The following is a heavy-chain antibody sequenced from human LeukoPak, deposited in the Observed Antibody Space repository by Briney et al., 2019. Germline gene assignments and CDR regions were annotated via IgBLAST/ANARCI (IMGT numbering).Heavy chain of an antibody. V-gene: IGHV3-23*01. D-gene: IGHD3-3*01. Sequence: PGGSLRLSCAASGFTFSSYAMSWVRQAPGKGLEWVSAISGSGGSTYYADSVKGRFTISRDNSKNTLYLQMNSLGAEDTAVYYCAKDPDYDFWSGSNNWFDPWGQGTLVTVSS. J-gene: IGHJ5*02. CDR2: ISGSGGST. CDR3: AKDPDYDFWSGSNNWFDP. CDR1: GFTFSSYA.